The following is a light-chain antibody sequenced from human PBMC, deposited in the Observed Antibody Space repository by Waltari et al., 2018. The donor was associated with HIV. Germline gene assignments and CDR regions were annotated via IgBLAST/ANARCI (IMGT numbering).Light chain of an antibody. CDR1: KLWVKC. CDR2: QDS. J-gene: IGLJ3*02. CDR3: QAWDSNTWV. V-gene: IGLV3-1*01. Sequence: SYELTQPPPVSVSPGQTASVTGSGAKLWVKCACWYHQKPGQSPVLVIYQDSKRPSGIPERFSGSNSGNTATLTISGTQAMDEADYYCQAWDSNTWVFGGGTKLTVL.